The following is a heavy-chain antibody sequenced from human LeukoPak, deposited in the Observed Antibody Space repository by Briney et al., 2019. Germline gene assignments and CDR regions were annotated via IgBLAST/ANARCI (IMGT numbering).Heavy chain of an antibody. Sequence: PSETLSLTCTVSGGSISSSSYYWGWIRQPPGKGLEWIGSIYYSGSTYYNPSLKSRVTISVDTSKNQFSLKLSSVTAADTAVYYCASQQGSTSLDYWGQGTLVTVSS. CDR2: IYYSGST. V-gene: IGHV4-39*01. D-gene: IGHD2-2*01. CDR3: ASQQGSTSLDY. J-gene: IGHJ4*02. CDR1: GGSISSSSYY.